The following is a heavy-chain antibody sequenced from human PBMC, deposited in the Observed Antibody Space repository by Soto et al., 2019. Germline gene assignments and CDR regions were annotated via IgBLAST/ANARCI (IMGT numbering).Heavy chain of an antibody. D-gene: IGHD4-4*01. CDR2: IYYSGST. CDR3: ASWTTVEMDYFDY. CDR1: GGSISSGGYY. J-gene: IGHJ4*02. Sequence: QVQLQESGPGLVKPSQTLSLTCTVSGGSISSGGYYWSWIRQHPGKGLEWIGYIYYSGSTYYNPSLKRRVTISVDRSKNQFSLKLSSVTAADTAVYYCASWTTVEMDYFDYWGQGTLVTVSS. V-gene: IGHV4-31*03.